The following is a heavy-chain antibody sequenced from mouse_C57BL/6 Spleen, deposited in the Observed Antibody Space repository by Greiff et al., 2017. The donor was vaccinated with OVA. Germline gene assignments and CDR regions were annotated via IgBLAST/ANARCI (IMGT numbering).Heavy chain of an antibody. D-gene: IGHD2-3*01. J-gene: IGHJ2*01. CDR1: GYAFSSSW. CDR3: ARSDDGYYDRSSLYFDY. Sequence: QVQLKESGPELVKPGASVKISCKASGYAFSSSWMNWVKQRPGKGLEWIGRIYPGDGDTNYHGKFKGKATLTADKSSSTAYMQLSSLTSEDSAVYFCARSDDGYYDRSSLYFDYWGQGTTLTVSS. CDR2: IYPGDGDT. V-gene: IGHV1-82*01.